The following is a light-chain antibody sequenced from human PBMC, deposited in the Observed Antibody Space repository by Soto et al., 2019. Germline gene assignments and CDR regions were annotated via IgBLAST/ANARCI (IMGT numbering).Light chain of an antibody. CDR3: QQANSVPWT. V-gene: IGKV1-12*01. J-gene: IGKJ1*01. CDR1: HRISSW. CDR2: ATS. Sequence: IQMTQSPSSVSASVGYRVILTCRASHRISSWLAWYHQRPGKAPKLLIYATSTLETGVPSRFSGSGSGRDFTLTISSLQPEDLGTYFCQQANSVPWTFGQRTKVDI.